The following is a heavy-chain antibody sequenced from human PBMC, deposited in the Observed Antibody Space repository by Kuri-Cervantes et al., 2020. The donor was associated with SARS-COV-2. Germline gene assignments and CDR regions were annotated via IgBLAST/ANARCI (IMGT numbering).Heavy chain of an antibody. Sequence: SETLSLTCTVSGGSISSSSYYWGWSRQPPGKGLEWIGSIYYSGSTYYNPSLKSRVTISVDTSKNQFSLKLSSVTAADTAVYYCARRNSPYSSSSYYFDYWGQGTLVTVSS. D-gene: IGHD6-13*01. V-gene: IGHV4-39*01. CDR2: IYYSGST. CDR3: ARRNSPYSSSSYYFDY. CDR1: GGSISSSSYY. J-gene: IGHJ4*02.